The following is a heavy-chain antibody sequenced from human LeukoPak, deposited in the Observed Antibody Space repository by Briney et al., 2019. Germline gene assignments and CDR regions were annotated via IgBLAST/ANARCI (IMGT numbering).Heavy chain of an antibody. D-gene: IGHD3-22*01. V-gene: IGHV4-39*01. Sequence: PSETLSLTCTVSGGSISSGNYYWGWIRQPPGKGLEWIGSIYYSGSTYYNPSLKSRVTISVDTSKNQFSLKLSSVTAADTAVYYCASRAYYYDSSGYGPFDYWGQGTLVTVSS. CDR1: GGSISSGNYY. CDR3: ASRAYYYDSSGYGPFDY. CDR2: IYYSGST. J-gene: IGHJ4*02.